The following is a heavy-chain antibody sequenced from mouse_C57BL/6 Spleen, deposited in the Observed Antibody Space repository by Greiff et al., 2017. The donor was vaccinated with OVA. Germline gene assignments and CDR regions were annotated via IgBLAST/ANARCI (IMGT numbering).Heavy chain of an antibody. D-gene: IGHD1-1*01. J-gene: IGHJ3*01. Sequence: HVQLQQPGAELVRPGSSVKLSCKASGYTFTSYWMHWVKQRPIQGLEWIGNIDPSDSETHYNQKFKDKATLTVDKSSSTAYMQLSSLTSEDSAVYYCARGDYYGPTWFAYWGQGTLVTVSA. V-gene: IGHV1-52*01. CDR3: ARGDYYGPTWFAY. CDR2: IDPSDSET. CDR1: GYTFTSYW.